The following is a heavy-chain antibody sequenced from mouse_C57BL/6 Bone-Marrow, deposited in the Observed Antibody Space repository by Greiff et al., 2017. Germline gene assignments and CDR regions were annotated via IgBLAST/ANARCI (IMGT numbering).Heavy chain of an antibody. CDR3: TTAACYGSSPSYLDY. D-gene: IGHD1-1*01. Sequence: VQLQQSGAELVRPGASVKLSCTASGFNIKDYYMHWVKQRPEQGLEWIGRIDPEDGDTEYAPKFQGKATMTADTAANTAYLQLSSLTTEDTDVYYCTTAACYGSSPSYLDYWGQGTTLTVSS. CDR2: IDPEDGDT. V-gene: IGHV14-1*01. J-gene: IGHJ2*01. CDR1: GFNIKDYY.